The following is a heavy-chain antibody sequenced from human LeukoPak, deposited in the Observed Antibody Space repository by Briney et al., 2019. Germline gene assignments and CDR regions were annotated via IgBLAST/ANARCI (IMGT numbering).Heavy chain of an antibody. V-gene: IGHV3-7*01. CDR3: ARVYGSEIDY. Sequence: SGGSLRLSCAASGFTFSSYWMSWVRQAPGKGLEWVANIKQDGSEKYYVDSVKGRFTVSRDNSRNTVFLQMNSLRPEDTGLYYCARVYGSEIDYWGQGTQVIVSS. D-gene: IGHD3-10*01. CDR1: GFTFSSYW. J-gene: IGHJ4*02. CDR2: IKQDGSEK.